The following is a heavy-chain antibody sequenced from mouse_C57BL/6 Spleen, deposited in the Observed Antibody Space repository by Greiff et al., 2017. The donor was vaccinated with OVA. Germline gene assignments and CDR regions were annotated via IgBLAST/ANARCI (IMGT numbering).Heavy chain of an antibody. CDR1: GYAFSSYW. CDR2: IYPGDGDT. J-gene: IGHJ1*03. Sequence: QVQLKESGAELVKPGASVKISCKASGYAFSSYWMNWVKQRPGKGLEWIGQIYPGDGDTNYNGKFKGKATLTADKSSSTAYMQLSSLTSEDSAVYFCARRGYYGSSGYFDVWGTGTTVTVSS. V-gene: IGHV1-80*01. D-gene: IGHD1-1*01. CDR3: ARRGYYGSSGYFDV.